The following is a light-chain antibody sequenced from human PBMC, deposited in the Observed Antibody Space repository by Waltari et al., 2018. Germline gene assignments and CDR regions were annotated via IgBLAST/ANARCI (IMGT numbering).Light chain of an antibody. CDR3: QQYDNSPGT. V-gene: IGKV3-20*01. Sequence: DTILTQSPGTLSLSPGERATLSCRASQYISSRYLAWYQQKPGQAPRLLIYGASNRATGIPDRFSGSGSGTDFTLTISGLYPEDFAVYFCQQYDNSPGTFGGGTKVDI. CDR1: QYISSRY. J-gene: IGKJ4*01. CDR2: GAS.